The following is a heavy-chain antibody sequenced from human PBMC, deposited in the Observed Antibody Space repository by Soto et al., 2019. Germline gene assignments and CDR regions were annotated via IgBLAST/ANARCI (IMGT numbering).Heavy chain of an antibody. D-gene: IGHD6-6*01. CDR2: IYTSGST. CDR1: GGSISSYY. Sequence: QVQLQESGPGLVKPSETLSLTCTVSGGSISSYYWSWIRQPAGKGLEWIGRIYTSGSTNYNPSLKSRVTMSVDTSKNQFSLKLSSVTAAVTAVYYCARWGIAARRQPYYGMDVWGQGTTVTVSS. CDR3: ARWGIAARRQPYYGMDV. J-gene: IGHJ6*02. V-gene: IGHV4-4*07.